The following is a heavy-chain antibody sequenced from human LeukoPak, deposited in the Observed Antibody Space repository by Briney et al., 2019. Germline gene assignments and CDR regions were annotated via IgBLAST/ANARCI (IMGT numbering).Heavy chain of an antibody. V-gene: IGHV3-48*03. D-gene: IGHD4-23*01. CDR2: ISGSGSTK. CDR3: ARDYGGVMFDY. J-gene: IGHJ4*02. CDR1: GFTFSRFE. Sequence: QSGGSLRLSCAASGFTFSRFEMNWVRQGPGKGLEWVSHISGSGSTKYYAETAKGRFTISRDNDKNSLYLQMNSLRAEDTAVYYCARDYGGVMFDYWGQGTLLTVSS.